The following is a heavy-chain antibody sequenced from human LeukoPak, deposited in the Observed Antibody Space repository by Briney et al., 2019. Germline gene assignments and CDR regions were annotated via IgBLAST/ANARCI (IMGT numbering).Heavy chain of an antibody. Sequence: SETLSLTCAVYGGSFSGYYWSWLRQPPEKGLEWIGEINHSGSTNYNPSLKSRVTISVDTSKNQFSLKLSSVTAADTAVYYCARHDNPRSWGLGRPRAFDIWGQGTMVTVSS. D-gene: IGHD6-13*01. CDR2: INHSGST. CDR3: ARHDNPRSWGLGRPRAFDI. V-gene: IGHV4-34*01. CDR1: GGSFSGYY. J-gene: IGHJ3*02.